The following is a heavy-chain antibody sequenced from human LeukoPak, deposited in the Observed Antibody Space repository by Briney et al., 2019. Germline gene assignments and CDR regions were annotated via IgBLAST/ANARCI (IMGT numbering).Heavy chain of an antibody. J-gene: IGHJ4*02. Sequence: ASVKVSCKAPGYTFSNYGISWVRQAPGQGLEWMGWINPNPNTGNPTYAQGFTGRFVFSLDTSVSTAYLQISSLKAEDSAVYYCARAFQPLGGLSFPDYWGQGTLVTVSS. CDR1: GYTFSNYG. V-gene: IGHV7-4-1*02. CDR2: INPNPNTGNP. CDR3: ARAFQPLGGLSFPDY. D-gene: IGHD3-16*02.